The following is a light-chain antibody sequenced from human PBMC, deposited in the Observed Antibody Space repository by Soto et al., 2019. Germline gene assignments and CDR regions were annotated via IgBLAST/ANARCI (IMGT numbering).Light chain of an antibody. V-gene: IGKV3-20*01. CDR2: GAS. J-gene: IGKJ1*01. CDR3: QQHGSSPKT. CDR1: QSVSSSY. Sequence: EIVLTQSPGTLSLSPGERATLSCRASQSVSSSYLAWYQQKPGQAPRLLIYGASSRATGIPDRFSGSGSGTDFTLTISRLEPEDFAVYYCQQHGSSPKTLGQGIKVEIK.